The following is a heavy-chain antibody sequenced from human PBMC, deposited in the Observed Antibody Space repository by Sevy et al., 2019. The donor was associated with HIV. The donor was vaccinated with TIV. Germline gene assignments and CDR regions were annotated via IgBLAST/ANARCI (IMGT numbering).Heavy chain of an antibody. V-gene: IGHV1-18*01. CDR3: ARDKALLWFREPLFDY. Sequence: ASVKVSCKASGYTFTSYGISWVRQAPGQGLEWMGWISAYNGNTNYAQKLQGRVTMTTDTSTSTAYMELRSLRSDDTAVYYCARDKALLWFREPLFDYWGQGTLVTVSS. CDR2: ISAYNGNT. J-gene: IGHJ4*02. CDR1: GYTFTSYG. D-gene: IGHD3-10*01.